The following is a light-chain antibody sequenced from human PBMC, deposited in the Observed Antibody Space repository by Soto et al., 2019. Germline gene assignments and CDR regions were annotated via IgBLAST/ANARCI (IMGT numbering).Light chain of an antibody. CDR3: SSFTGSENPYV. CDR1: SSDVGGYNY. Sequence: QSALTQPPSASGSPGQSVTISCTGTSSDVGGYNYVSWYQQHPGRAPKLMIYEVIKRPSGVPDRFSGSKSGNTASLTVSGLQAEDEGDYYCSSFTGSENPYVFGSGTKLTVL. CDR2: EVI. J-gene: IGLJ1*01. V-gene: IGLV2-8*01.